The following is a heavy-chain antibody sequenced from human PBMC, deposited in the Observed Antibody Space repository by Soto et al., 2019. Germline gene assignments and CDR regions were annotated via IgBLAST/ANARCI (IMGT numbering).Heavy chain of an antibody. V-gene: IGHV4-34*01. D-gene: IGHD6-13*01. CDR1: GGSFSVYY. CDR2: INHSGST. J-gene: IGHJ4*02. CDR3: ARLYPPLRGSSWLDY. Sequence: SDTLSLTCAVYGGSFSVYYWSWIRQPPGKGLEWIGEINHSGSTNYNPSLKSRVTISVDTSKNQFSLKLSSVTAADTAVYYCARLYPPLRGSSWLDYWGQGTLVTVSS.